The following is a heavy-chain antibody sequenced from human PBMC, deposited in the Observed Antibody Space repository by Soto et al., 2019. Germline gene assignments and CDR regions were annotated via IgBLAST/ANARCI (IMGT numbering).Heavy chain of an antibody. CDR2: ISGSGGST. D-gene: IGHD3-22*01. CDR3: AKDRMIVPQGIDY. V-gene: IGHV3-23*01. Sequence: EVQLLESGGGLVQPGGSLRLSCAASGFTFSSYAMSWVRQAPGKGLEWVSAISGSGGSTYYADSVKGRFTISRDNSKNTLYMQMNSLRAEDTAVYYCAKDRMIVPQGIDYWGQGTLVTVSS. CDR1: GFTFSSYA. J-gene: IGHJ4*02.